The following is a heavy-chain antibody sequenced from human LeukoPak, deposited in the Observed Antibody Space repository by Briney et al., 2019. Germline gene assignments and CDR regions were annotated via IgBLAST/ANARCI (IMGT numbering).Heavy chain of an antibody. V-gene: IGHV4-39*01. J-gene: IGHJ5*02. Sequence: PSETLSLTCTVSGGSISSTSYYWGWIRQPPGKGLEWIGTINYSGSTYYHPSLKSRVTISVDTSKNQISLKLNFVTAADTAMYYCARHGDLLSPFQTWGQGTLVTVSS. CDR3: ARHGDLLSPFQT. CDR1: GGSISSTSYY. CDR2: INYSGST. D-gene: IGHD2-21*02.